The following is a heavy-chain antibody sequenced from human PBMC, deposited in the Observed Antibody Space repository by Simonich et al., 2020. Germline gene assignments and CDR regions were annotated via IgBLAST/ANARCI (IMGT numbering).Heavy chain of an antibody. CDR1: GYTFTGYY. CDR3: ASGWDWGFSHMSDY. V-gene: IGHV1-2*06. CDR2: INPNSGGT. Sequence: QVQLVQSGAEVKKPGASVKVSCKASGYTFTGYYMHWVRQAPGQGLEGMGRINPNSGGTNYAKKFQGRVTMTRDTSISTAYMELSRLRSDDTAVYYCASGWDWGFSHMSDYWGQGTLVTVSS. D-gene: IGHD7-27*01. J-gene: IGHJ4*02.